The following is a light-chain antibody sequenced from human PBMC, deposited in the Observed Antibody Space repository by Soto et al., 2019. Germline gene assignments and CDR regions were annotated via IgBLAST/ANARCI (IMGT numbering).Light chain of an antibody. V-gene: IGKV3-11*01. CDR2: GAS. Sequence: EIVLTQSPATLSLSPGERATLSCRASQSVSSYLAWYQQKRGQAPRLLIYGASNRATGIPARFSGSGSGTDFTLTISSLEPEDFAVYYCQHRSNWPLTFGGGTKVDIK. CDR3: QHRSNWPLT. CDR1: QSVSSY. J-gene: IGKJ4*01.